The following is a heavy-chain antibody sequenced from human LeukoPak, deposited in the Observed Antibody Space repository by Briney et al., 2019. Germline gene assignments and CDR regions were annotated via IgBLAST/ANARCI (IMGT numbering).Heavy chain of an antibody. CDR3: AKGLEGANGAFDI. J-gene: IGHJ3*02. CDR1: GFIFSNYA. D-gene: IGHD1-26*01. Sequence: PGGSLRLSCAASGFIFSNYAITWVRQAPGKGLEWVSAISGSGGSTYYADSVKGRFTISRDNSKNTVYVQTNSLRAEDTAVYYCAKGLEGANGAFDIWGQGTMVTVSS. V-gene: IGHV3-23*01. CDR2: ISGSGGST.